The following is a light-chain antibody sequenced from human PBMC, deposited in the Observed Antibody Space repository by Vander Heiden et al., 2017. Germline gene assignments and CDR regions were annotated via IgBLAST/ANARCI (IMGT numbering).Light chain of an antibody. CDR2: DAS. V-gene: IGKV1-5*01. J-gene: IGKJ1*01. Sequence: DIQRTQSPSTLSASVGDRVTITCRASQSISSWLAWYQQKPGKAPKLLIYDASSLESGVPSRFSGSGSGTEFTLTISSLQPDDFATYYCQQYNSYPGTFGQGTKVEIK. CDR3: QQYNSYPGT. CDR1: QSISSW.